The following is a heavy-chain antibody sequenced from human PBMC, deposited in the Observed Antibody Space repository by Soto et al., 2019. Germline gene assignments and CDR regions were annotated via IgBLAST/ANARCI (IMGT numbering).Heavy chain of an antibody. CDR3: ARRGEGSSGWVYAMHV. V-gene: IGHV3-73*02. CDR1: GFTFSDSA. J-gene: IGHJ6*02. D-gene: IGHD6-19*01. Sequence: EVQLVDSGGGLVQPGGSLKLSCAASGFTFSDSAIHWVRQASGKGLEWVGSIRSKTKSYATAYAASVKGTFTNSRDDSKNTAYLQVNSLKTEDTAIYYCARRGEGSSGWVYAMHVWGQGTTVTVSS. CDR2: IRSKTKSYAT.